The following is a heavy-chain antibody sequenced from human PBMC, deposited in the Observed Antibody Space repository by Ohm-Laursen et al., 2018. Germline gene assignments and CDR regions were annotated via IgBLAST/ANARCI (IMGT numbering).Heavy chain of an antibody. V-gene: IGHV4-59*12. CDR2: IYYSGST. Sequence: GTLSLTCTVSGGSISSYYWSWIRQPPGKGPEWIGYIYYSGSTNYNPSLKSRVTISVDTSKNQFSLKLSSVTAADTAVYYCARGFSGWWGRIDYWGQGILVTVSS. CDR1: GGSISSYY. J-gene: IGHJ4*02. CDR3: ARGFSGWWGRIDY. D-gene: IGHD6-19*01.